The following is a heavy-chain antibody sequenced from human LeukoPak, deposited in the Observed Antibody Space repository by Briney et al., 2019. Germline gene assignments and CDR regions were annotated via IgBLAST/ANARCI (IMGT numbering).Heavy chain of an antibody. Sequence: GGSLRLSCAASGFTFSNSWMTWVRQAPGKGLEWVANIKQDGSEKYYVDSVKGRFTISRDNAKNSLFLQMNSLRAEDTAVYYCASRRSGWPNDAFDIWGQGTMVTVTS. D-gene: IGHD6-19*01. J-gene: IGHJ3*02. CDR3: ASRRSGWPNDAFDI. CDR1: GFTFSNSW. V-gene: IGHV3-7*01. CDR2: IKQDGSEK.